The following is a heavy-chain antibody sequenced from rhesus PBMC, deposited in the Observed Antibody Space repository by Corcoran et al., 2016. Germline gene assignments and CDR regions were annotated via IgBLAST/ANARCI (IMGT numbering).Heavy chain of an antibody. CDR2: SSGNTETT. CDR1: GVSLYGNY. CDR3: ARDAISLDV. V-gene: IGHV4-147*01. J-gene: IGHJ5-2*02. Sequence: QVQLQESGPGLVKPSETLPLTCAVSGVSLYGNYWTWIRQSPGKGLEWIGYSSGNTETTSDNTSRGRRVTISKDTSQNQFSLILTSVTAADTAVYYCARDAISLDVWGRGVLVTVSS.